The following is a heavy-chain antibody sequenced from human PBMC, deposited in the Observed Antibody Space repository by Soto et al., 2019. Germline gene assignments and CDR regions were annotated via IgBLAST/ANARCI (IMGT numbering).Heavy chain of an antibody. J-gene: IGHJ6*02. CDR2: IYYSGST. D-gene: IGHD6-13*01. Sequence: SETLSLTCTVSGGSISSYYWSWIRQPPGKGLEWIGYIYYSGSTNYNPSLKSRVTISVDTSKNQFSLKLSSVTAADTAVYYCARDRRRIAAAGYYYYYGMDVWGQGTTVTVSS. CDR1: GGSISSYY. CDR3: ARDRRRIAAAGYYYYYGMDV. V-gene: IGHV4-59*01.